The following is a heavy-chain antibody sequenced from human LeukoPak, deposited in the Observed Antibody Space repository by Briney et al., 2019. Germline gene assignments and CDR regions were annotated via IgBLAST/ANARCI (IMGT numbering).Heavy chain of an antibody. CDR1: GGSISNSNYY. V-gene: IGHV4-39*02. CDR2: IYYSGNT. J-gene: IGHJ5*01. CDR3: ARETPAVRNNCFDP. Sequence: SSETLSLTCTVSGGSISNSNYYWGWIRQSPGKGLEWIGSIYYSGNTYYNPSLKGRVTISIDTSRNQFSLKVTSVTAADTAVYYCARETPAVRNNCFDPWGQGTLVTVSS. D-gene: IGHD2-2*01.